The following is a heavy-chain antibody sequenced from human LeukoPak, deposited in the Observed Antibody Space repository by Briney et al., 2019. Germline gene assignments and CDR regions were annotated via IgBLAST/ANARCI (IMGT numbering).Heavy chain of an antibody. CDR1: GFTFSSYG. J-gene: IGHJ4*02. D-gene: IGHD2-8*02. CDR2: ISTSSRHI. CDR3: ARVPLTYCTDRSCLPFDF. Sequence: PGGSLRLSCAASGFTFSSYGMYWVRQPPGMRPEWVASISTSSRHIHYADSVTGRFTISRGNAKKSLYLEMTSLRAEDTAVYYCARVPLTYCTDRSCLPFDFWGQGTLVTVSS. V-gene: IGHV3-21*01.